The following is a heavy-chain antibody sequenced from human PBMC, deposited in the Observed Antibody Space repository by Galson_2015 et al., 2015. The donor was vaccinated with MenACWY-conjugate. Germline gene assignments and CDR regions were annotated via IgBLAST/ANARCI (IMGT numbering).Heavy chain of an antibody. D-gene: IGHD2/OR15-2a*01. J-gene: IGHJ6*02. CDR1: GSAFSNYG. CDR2: IWYDGSET. Sequence: SLRLSCAASGSAFSNYGMHWVRQAPGKGLEWVGVIWYDGSETYVADSVKGRFTISRDNSENTLFLQMNSLRVEDTAVYYCAKDLSHSWAYYGMDVWGQGTTVTVSS. V-gene: IGHV3-33*06. CDR3: AKDLSHSWAYYGMDV.